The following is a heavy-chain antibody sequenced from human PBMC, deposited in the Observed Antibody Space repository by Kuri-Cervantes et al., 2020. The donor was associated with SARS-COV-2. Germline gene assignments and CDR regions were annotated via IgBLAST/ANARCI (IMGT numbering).Heavy chain of an antibody. CDR2: IRYDGSDK. Sequence: GGSLRLSCAASGFAFTNYGMHWVRQAPGKGLEWVAFIRYDGSDKYYGDSVKGRFTVSRDNSKNTLYLQMNSLKTEDTAVYYCARDYYDSSYFDYWGQGTLVTVSS. V-gene: IGHV3-30*02. J-gene: IGHJ4*02. CDR3: ARDYYDSSYFDY. CDR1: GFAFTNYG. D-gene: IGHD3-22*01.